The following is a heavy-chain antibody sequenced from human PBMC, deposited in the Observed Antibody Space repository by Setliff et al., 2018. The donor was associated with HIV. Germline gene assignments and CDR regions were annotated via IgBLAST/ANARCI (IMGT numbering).Heavy chain of an antibody. Sequence: SCTVSGGSISSDYWSWIRQPPGKGLEYIGEIYHSGSTYYNPSLKSRVTISVDTSKNQFSLKLSSVTAADTAVYYCARDLALGDIVLMVYAIGSYGMDVWGQGTTVTVSS. V-gene: IGHV4-59*12. J-gene: IGHJ6*02. D-gene: IGHD2-8*01. CDR2: IYHSGST. CDR3: ARDLALGDIVLMVYAIGSYGMDV. CDR1: GGSISSDY.